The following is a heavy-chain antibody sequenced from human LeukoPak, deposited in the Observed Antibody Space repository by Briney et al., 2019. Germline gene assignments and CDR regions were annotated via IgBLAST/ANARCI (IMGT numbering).Heavy chain of an antibody. D-gene: IGHD3-22*01. J-gene: IGHJ3*02. Sequence: GGSLRLSCAASGFSFSDYYMSWIRQAPGKGLEWVSYISSSGTAIYYADSVKGRFTIFRDNAKNSLYLQMNSLRAEDTAVYYCARGRGSGYYDRSDAFDIWGQGTMVTVSS. CDR1: GFSFSDYY. CDR2: ISSSGTAI. V-gene: IGHV3-11*04. CDR3: ARGRGSGYYDRSDAFDI.